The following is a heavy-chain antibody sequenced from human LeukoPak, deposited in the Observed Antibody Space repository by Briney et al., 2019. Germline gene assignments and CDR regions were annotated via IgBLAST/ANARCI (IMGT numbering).Heavy chain of an antibody. D-gene: IGHD6-13*01. CDR1: GGSFSGYY. V-gene: IGHV4-34*01. CDR3: ARLEAAATYYFDY. J-gene: IGHJ4*02. CDR2: INHSGST. Sequence: SETLSLTCAVYGGSFSGYYWGWIRQPPGKGLEWIGEINHSGSTNYNPSLKSRVTISVDTSKNQFSLKLSSVTAADTAVYYCARLEAAATYYFDYWGQGTLVTVSS.